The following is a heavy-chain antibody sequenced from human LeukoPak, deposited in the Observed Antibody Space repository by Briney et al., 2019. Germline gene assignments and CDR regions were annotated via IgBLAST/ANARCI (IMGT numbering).Heavy chain of an antibody. D-gene: IGHD3-10*01. V-gene: IGHV3-30-3*01. CDR2: TSSDLNVK. CDR1: GFTFRNYV. CDR3: ARKGYYGSGSPPSLYFDY. Sequence: GSLGLSCAASGFTFRNYVIHWVRQAPGKGLEWVAVTSSDLNVKLYADSVKGRFTISRDNSRSTLYLQMNSLRPEDTAIYYCARKGYYGSGSPPSLYFDYWGQGTLVTVSS. J-gene: IGHJ4*02.